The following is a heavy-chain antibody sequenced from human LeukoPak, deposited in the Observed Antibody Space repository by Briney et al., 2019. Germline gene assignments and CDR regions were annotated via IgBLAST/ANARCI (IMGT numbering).Heavy chain of an antibody. CDR2: ISWNSGSI. CDR3: AKDKEWELLGRAFDI. D-gene: IGHD1-26*01. J-gene: IGHJ3*02. Sequence: GGSLRLSCAASGFTFDDYAMHWVRQAPGKCLEWVSGISWNSGSIGYADSVKGRFTISRDNAKNSLYLQMNSLRAEDMALYYCAKDKEWELLGRAFDIWGQGTMVTVSS. V-gene: IGHV3-9*03. CDR1: GFTFDDYA.